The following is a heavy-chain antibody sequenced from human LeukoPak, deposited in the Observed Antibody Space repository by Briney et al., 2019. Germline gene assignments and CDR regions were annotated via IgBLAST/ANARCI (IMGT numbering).Heavy chain of an antibody. Sequence: PSETLSLTCTVSGGSISSGGYYWSWIRQHPGKGLEWIGYIYYSGSTYYNPSLKSRVTISVDTSKNQFSLKLSSVIAADTAVYYCARAVGYDYIWGSYRPHYFDYWGQGTLVTVSS. J-gene: IGHJ4*02. V-gene: IGHV4-31*03. CDR2: IYYSGST. D-gene: IGHD3-16*02. CDR1: GGSISSGGYY. CDR3: ARAVGYDYIWGSYRPHYFDY.